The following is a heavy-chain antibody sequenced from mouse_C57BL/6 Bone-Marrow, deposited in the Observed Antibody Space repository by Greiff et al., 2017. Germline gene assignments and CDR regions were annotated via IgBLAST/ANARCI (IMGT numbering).Heavy chain of an antibody. Sequence: VQGVESGPELVKPGASVKLSCKASGYTFTSYDINWVKQRPGQGLEWIGWIYPRDGSTKYNEKFKGKGTLTVDTSSSTAYMGLHSLTSEDSAVYFCARLEFDGSSGDWYFDVWGTGTTVTVSS. CDR1: GYTFTSYD. CDR3: ARLEFDGSSGDWYFDV. J-gene: IGHJ1*03. V-gene: IGHV1-85*01. CDR2: IYPRDGST. D-gene: IGHD1-1*01.